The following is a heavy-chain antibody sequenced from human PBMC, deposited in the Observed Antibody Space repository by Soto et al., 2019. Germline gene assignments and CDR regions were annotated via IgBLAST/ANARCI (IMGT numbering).Heavy chain of an antibody. V-gene: IGHV3-11*05. Sequence: QVPLVESGGGLVKPGGSLRLSCAASGFTFSDYYMSWIRQAPGKGLEWVSYISSSSSYTNYADSVKGRFTISRDNAKNSLYLQMNSLRAEDTAVYYCARGGGSSSWYSPYYYYGMDVWGQGTTVTVSS. CDR2: ISSSSSYT. D-gene: IGHD6-13*01. J-gene: IGHJ6*02. CDR3: ARGGGSSSWYSPYYYYGMDV. CDR1: GFTFSDYY.